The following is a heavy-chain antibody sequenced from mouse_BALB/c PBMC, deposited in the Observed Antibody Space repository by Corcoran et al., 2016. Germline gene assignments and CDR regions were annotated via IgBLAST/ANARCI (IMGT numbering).Heavy chain of an antibody. J-gene: IGHJ3*01. CDR3: AREGFAY. CDR2: INTYNDGT. Sequence: EVQLQQSGPELVKPGASVKMSCKASGYTLTSYVMHWVKQKPGKGLEWIGYINTYNDGTKYNEKFKGKATLTSDKSSSTAYMELSSLTSEDSAVYYCAREGFAYWGQGTLVTVSA. CDR1: GYTLTSYV. V-gene: IGHV1S136*01.